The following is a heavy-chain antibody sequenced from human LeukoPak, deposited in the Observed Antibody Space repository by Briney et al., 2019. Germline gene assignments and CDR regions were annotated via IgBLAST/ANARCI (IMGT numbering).Heavy chain of an antibody. V-gene: IGHV1-69*04. D-gene: IGHD6-6*01. CDR3: ARDLGGAARYFDY. J-gene: IGHJ4*02. CDR1: GGTFSSYA. CDR2: IIPILGIA. Sequence: ASVKVSCKASGGTFSSYAISWVRQAPGQGLEWMGRIIPILGIANYAQKFQGRVTITADKSTSTAYMELSSLRSEDTAVYYCARDLGGAARYFDYWGQGTLVTVSS.